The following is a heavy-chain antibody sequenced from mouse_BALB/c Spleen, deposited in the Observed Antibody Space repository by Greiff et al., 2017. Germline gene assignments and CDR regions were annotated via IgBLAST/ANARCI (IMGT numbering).Heavy chain of an antibody. D-gene: IGHD2-1*01. V-gene: IGHV1S56*01. CDR3: ARSGGKAWFAY. Sequence: QVQLKQSGPELVKPGASVRISCKASGYTFTSYYIHWVKQRPGQGLEWIGWIYPGNVNTKYNEKFKGKATLTADKSSSTAYMQLSSLTSEDSAVYFCARSGGKAWFAYWGQGTLVTVSA. J-gene: IGHJ3*01. CDR1: GYTFTSYY. CDR2: IYPGNVNT.